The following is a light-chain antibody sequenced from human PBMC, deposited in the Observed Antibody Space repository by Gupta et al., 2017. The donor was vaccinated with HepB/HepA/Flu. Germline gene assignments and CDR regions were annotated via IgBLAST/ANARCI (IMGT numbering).Light chain of an antibody. Sequence: QSVLTQPPSASGTPGQRVTISCSGSSPNIGSNTVNWYQQLPGTAPKLLIYRNNQRPSGVPDRFSGSKSGTSASLAISGLQSEDEADYYCEAWDDSLNGWVFGGGTKLTVL. CDR2: RNN. CDR3: EAWDDSLNGWV. CDR1: SPNIGSNT. V-gene: IGLV1-44*01. J-gene: IGLJ3*02.